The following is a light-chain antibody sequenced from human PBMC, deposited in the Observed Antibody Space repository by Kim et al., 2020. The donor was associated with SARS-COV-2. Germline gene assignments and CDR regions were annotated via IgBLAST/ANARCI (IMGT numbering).Light chain of an antibody. CDR1: QSVGIS. V-gene: IGKV3-11*01. CDR3: QQRSARPLT. CDR2: DAS. Sequence: EIVLTQSPASQSLSPGERAILSCRASQSVGISLAWYQQKRGQAPRLLIHDASNRATGIPARFSGSGSGTDFTLTISSLEPEDFAVYYCQQRSARPLTFGGGTKLEI. J-gene: IGKJ4*01.